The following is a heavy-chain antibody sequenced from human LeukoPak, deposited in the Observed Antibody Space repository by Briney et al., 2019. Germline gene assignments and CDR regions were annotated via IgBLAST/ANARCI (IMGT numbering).Heavy chain of an antibody. Sequence: PSETLSLTCTVSGYSISSGYYWGWIRQPPGKGLEWIGSSYHSGSTYYNPSLKSRVTISVDTSKNQFSLKLSSVTAADTAVYYCARDLSGNYYYYYYMDVWGKGTTVTVSS. D-gene: IGHD6-19*01. CDR1: GYSISSGYY. J-gene: IGHJ6*03. V-gene: IGHV4-38-2*02. CDR2: SYHSGST. CDR3: ARDLSGNYYYYYYMDV.